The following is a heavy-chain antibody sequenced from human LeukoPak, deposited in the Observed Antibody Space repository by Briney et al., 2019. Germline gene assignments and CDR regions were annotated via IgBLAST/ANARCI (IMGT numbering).Heavy chain of an antibody. J-gene: IGHJ4*02. V-gene: IGHV3-30*02. CDR3: ARDCGSTSCHFDY. Sequence: GGSLRLSCAASGFTFSSYGMHWVRQAPGKGLEWVAFIRYDGSNKYYADSVKGRFTISRDNSKNTLYLQMNSLRAEDTAVYYCARDCGSTSCHFDYWGQGTLVTVSS. D-gene: IGHD2-2*01. CDR1: GFTFSSYG. CDR2: IRYDGSNK.